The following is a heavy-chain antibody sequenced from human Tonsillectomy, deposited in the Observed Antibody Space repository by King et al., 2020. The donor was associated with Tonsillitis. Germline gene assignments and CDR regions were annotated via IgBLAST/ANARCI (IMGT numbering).Heavy chain of an antibody. CDR1: GGSFSGYY. D-gene: IGHD3-3*01. CDR2: INHSGST. V-gene: IGHV4-34*01. J-gene: IGHJ5*02. CDR3: ARVFLEWLFWGSDQRTFDP. Sequence: HVQLQQWGAGLLKPSETLSLTCAVYGGSFSGYYWSWIRQPPGKGLEWIGEINHSGSTNYNPSLKSRVTISVDTSKNQFSLKLSSVTAADTAVYYCARVFLEWLFWGSDQRTFDPWGQGTLVTVSS.